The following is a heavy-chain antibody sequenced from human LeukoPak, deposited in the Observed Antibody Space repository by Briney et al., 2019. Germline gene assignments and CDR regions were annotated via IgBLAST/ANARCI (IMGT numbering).Heavy chain of an antibody. CDR2: ISVGGGNT. Sequence: PGRSLRLSCAASGFSFSNYAMTWIRQASLRRLLRVSGISVGGGNTHYAESVKGRFTISRDNSKNTLYLQMNSLGAEDTALYYCAKRTTAYTGSYYPQFDSWGQGTLVTVSS. V-gene: IGHV3-23*01. CDR3: AKRTTAYTGSYYPQFDS. CDR1: GFSFSNYA. J-gene: IGHJ4*02. D-gene: IGHD1-26*01.